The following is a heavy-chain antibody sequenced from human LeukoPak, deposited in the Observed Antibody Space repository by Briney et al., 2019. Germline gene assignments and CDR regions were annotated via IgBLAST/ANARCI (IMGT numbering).Heavy chain of an antibody. CDR2: IYYSGST. Sequence: SQTLSLTCTVSGGSISSGGYYWSWIRQHPGKGLEWIGHIYYSGSTYYNPSLKGRVTISVDTSNNQFSLKLSSVTAADTAVYYCARDMGLYFYDSSGPDAFDIWGQGTMVIVSS. CDR1: GGSISSGGYY. D-gene: IGHD3-22*01. V-gene: IGHV4-31*03. CDR3: ARDMGLYFYDSSGPDAFDI. J-gene: IGHJ3*02.